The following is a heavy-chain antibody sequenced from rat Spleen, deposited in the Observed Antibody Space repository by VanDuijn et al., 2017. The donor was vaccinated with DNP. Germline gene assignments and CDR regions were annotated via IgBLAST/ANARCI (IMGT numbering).Heavy chain of an antibody. D-gene: IGHD1-12*01. CDR3: ARHRTIMPYYYAMDA. J-gene: IGHJ4*01. V-gene: IGHV5S11*01. CDR2: ISNTGANT. Sequence: EVQLVESGGGLVQPGRSMKLPCAASGFTFSNYGMAWIRQAPATELEWVAAISNTGANTYYSDSVKGRFTISRDNAESTLYLQRDSLRSKETATYYCARHRTIMPYYYAMDAWGQGASVTVSS. CDR1: GFTFSNYG.